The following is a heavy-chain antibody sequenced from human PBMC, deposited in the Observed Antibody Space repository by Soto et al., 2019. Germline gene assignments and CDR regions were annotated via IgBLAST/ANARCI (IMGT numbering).Heavy chain of an antibody. D-gene: IGHD1-26*01. Sequence: QVQLVQSGAEVKKPGSSVKVSCKASGGTFSSYAISWVRQAPGQGLEWMGGIIPNFGTANYAQKFQGRVTITADESTSTAYMELSSLLSQDKAVNYCARCRRYSGSYYPDYWGQGNLVTVSS. CDR1: GGTFSSYA. CDR3: ARCRRYSGSYYPDY. CDR2: IIPNFGTA. J-gene: IGHJ4*03. V-gene: IGHV1-69*01.